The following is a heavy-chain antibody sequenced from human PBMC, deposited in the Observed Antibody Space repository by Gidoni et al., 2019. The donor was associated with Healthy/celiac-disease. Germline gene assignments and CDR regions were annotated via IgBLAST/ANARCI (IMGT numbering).Heavy chain of an antibody. CDR1: GYTFTSYG. CDR3: ARETRYCSSTSCPKAPFDY. CDR2: ISAYNGNT. J-gene: IGHJ4*02. D-gene: IGHD2-2*01. Sequence: QVQLVQSGAEVKKPGASVKVSCKASGYTFTSYGISWVRQAPGQGLEWMGWISAYNGNTNYAQKLQGRVTMTTDTSTSTAYMELRSLRSDDTAVYYCARETRYCSSTSCPKAPFDYWGQGTLVTVSS. V-gene: IGHV1-18*01.